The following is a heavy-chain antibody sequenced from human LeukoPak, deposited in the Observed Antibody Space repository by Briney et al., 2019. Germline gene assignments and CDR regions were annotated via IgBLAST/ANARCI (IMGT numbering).Heavy chain of an antibody. J-gene: IGHJ3*02. CDR1: GGSFSGYY. CDR3: ARRGDFWSGYNEAFDI. Sequence: SETLSLTCAVYGGSFSGYYWSWIRQPPGKGLEWIGEINHSGSTNYNPSLKSRVTISVDTSKNQFSLKLNSVTAADTAVYYCARRGDFWSGYNEAFDIWGQGTMVTVSS. V-gene: IGHV4-34*01. CDR2: INHSGST. D-gene: IGHD3-3*01.